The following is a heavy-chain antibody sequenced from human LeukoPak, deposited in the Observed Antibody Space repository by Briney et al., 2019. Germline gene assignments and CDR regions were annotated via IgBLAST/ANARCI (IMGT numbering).Heavy chain of an antibody. CDR1: GYTFTSYG. D-gene: IGHD3-10*01. CDR3: ARGRITMVRGVTTFDY. CDR2: ISAYNGNT. Sequence: ASVKVSCKASGYTFTSYGISWVRQAPGQGLEWMGWISAYNGNTNYAQKLQGRVTMTTDTSTSTAYMELRSLRSDDTAVYYYARGRITMVRGVTTFDYWGQGTLVTVSS. J-gene: IGHJ4*02. V-gene: IGHV1-18*01.